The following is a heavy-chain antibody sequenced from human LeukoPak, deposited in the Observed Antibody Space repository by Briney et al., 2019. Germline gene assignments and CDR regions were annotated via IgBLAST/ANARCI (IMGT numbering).Heavy chain of an antibody. J-gene: IGHJ4*02. D-gene: IGHD6-13*01. CDR3: ARAYSPPQWSPFDY. Sequence: PSETLSLTCTVSGGSISSGSYYWGWIRQPPGKGLEWIGSIYYSGSTFYKPSLKSRVTISLDTSKNQFSLKLSSVTAADTAVYYCARAYSPPQWSPFDYWGQGTLVTVSS. CDR1: GGSISSGSYY. V-gene: IGHV4-39*07. CDR2: IYYSGST.